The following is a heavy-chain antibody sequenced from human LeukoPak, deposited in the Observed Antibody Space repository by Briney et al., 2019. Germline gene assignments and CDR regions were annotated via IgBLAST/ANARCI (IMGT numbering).Heavy chain of an antibody. CDR2: INPNSGGT. CDR3: ARSEVGATSDFDY. J-gene: IGHJ4*02. Sequence: ASVKVSCKASGYTFTGYYMHWVRQAPGQGLEWMGWINPNSGGTNYAQKFQGWVTMTRDTSISTAYMELSRLRSDDTAVYYCARSEVGATSDFDYWGQGTLVTVSS. CDR1: GYTFTGYY. D-gene: IGHD1-26*01. V-gene: IGHV1-2*04.